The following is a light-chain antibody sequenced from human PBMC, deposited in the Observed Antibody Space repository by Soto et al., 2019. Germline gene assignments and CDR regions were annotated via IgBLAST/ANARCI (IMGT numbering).Light chain of an antibody. CDR3: QQSYSTPQT. CDR2: AAS. Sequence: QMTQSPSSLSASVGDRVTITCRASQSISSYLNWYQQKPGKAPKLLIYAASSLQSGVPSRFSGSGSGTDFTLTISSLQPEDFATYYCQQSYSTPQTFGQGTKVDNK. CDR1: QSISSY. J-gene: IGKJ1*01. V-gene: IGKV1-39*01.